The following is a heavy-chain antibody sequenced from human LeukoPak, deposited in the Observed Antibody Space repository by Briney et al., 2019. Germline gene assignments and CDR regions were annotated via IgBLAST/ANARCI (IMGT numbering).Heavy chain of an antibody. CDR1: GFTFRSYG. J-gene: IGHJ4*02. Sequence: GGSLRLSCTASGFTFRSYGMHWVRQTPGKGLEWVAVIPYDGSNKYYADSVKGRFTISRDNSKNTLYLQMNSLRAEDTAVYYCAKAARVSGFDYWGQGTLVTVSS. CDR3: AKAARVSGFDY. V-gene: IGHV3-30*18. CDR2: IPYDGSNK. D-gene: IGHD6-19*01.